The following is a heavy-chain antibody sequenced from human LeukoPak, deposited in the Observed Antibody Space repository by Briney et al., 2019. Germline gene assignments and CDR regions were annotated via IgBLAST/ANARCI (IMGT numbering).Heavy chain of an antibody. V-gene: IGHV4-59*08. CDR3: ASLGYSYGYNTPSYYYYYMDV. Sequence: SETLSLTCTVSGGSISSYYWSWIRQPPGKGLEWIGYIYYSGSTNYNPSLKSRVTISVDTSKNQFSLKLSSVTAADTAVYYCASLGYSYGYNTPSYYYYYMDVRGKGTTVTVSS. CDR1: GGSISSYY. D-gene: IGHD5-18*01. CDR2: IYYSGST. J-gene: IGHJ6*03.